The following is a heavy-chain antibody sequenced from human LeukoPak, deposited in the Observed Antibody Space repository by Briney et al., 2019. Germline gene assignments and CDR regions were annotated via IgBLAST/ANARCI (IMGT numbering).Heavy chain of an antibody. Sequence: SETLSLTCAVYGGSFSGYYWSWIRQPPGKGLEWIGEINHSGSTNYNPSLKSRVTISVDTSKNQFSLKLSSVPAADTAVYYCARGRADRGYFDYWGQGTLVTVSS. CDR1: GGSFSGYY. CDR3: ARGRADRGYFDY. J-gene: IGHJ4*02. V-gene: IGHV4-34*01. D-gene: IGHD3-22*01. CDR2: INHSGST.